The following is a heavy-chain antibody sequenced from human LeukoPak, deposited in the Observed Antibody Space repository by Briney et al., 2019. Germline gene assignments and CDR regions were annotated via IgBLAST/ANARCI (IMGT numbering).Heavy chain of an antibody. Sequence: PSETLSLTCTISYGSISSGYWSWLRQSPGNGLEWIGYIYYSGSTNYNPSFQSRVTMSIDTSNNQFSLQLRSLTAADTAAYYCARYVRNSGTYFLDYWGRGRLVTVSS. J-gene: IGHJ4*02. V-gene: IGHV4-59*01. CDR3: ARYVRNSGTYFLDY. CDR2: IYYSGST. CDR1: YGSISSGY. D-gene: IGHD1-26*01.